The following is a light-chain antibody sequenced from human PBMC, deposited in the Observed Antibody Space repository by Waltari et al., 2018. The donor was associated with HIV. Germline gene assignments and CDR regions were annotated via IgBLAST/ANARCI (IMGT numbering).Light chain of an antibody. CDR1: NIGSRS. J-gene: IGLJ2*01. V-gene: IGLV3-21*02. CDR2: GAS. Sequence: SYVLTQPPSVSVAPGPTARITCGGSNIGSRSVHWYQQGPGQAPVLVVYGASDRPPGIPARFSGSNSGNTATLTISRVEAGDEADYYCQVWDSSSTHAGVVFGGGTKLTVL. CDR3: QVWDSSSTHAGVV.